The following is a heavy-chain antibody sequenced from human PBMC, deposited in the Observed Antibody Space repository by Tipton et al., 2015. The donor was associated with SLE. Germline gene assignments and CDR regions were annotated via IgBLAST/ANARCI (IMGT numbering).Heavy chain of an antibody. J-gene: IGHJ3*02. V-gene: IGHV4-34*01. Sequence: LSLTCAVYHGSFSAYYWTWIRQPPGKGLEWIGDVDHRGNTNYSPSLKGRITISVDTSKNQFSLKLTSVTAADTAVYYCASRGGRIFGILSDIWGQGTLVTVSS. CDR1: HGSFSAYY. CDR3: ASRGGRIFGILSDI. D-gene: IGHD3-3*01. CDR2: VDHRGNT.